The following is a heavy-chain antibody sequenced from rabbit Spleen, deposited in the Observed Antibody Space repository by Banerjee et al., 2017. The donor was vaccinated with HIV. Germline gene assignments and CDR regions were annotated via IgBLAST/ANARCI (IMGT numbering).Heavy chain of an antibody. CDR1: GFSFSSSYY. Sequence: QEQLEESGGDLVKPEGSLTLTCTASGFSFSSSYYMCWVRQAPGKGLECIACIYGGSSGSTYYASWAKGRFTISKTSSTTVTLQMTSLTAADTATYFCARGSATMTMMITPFNLWGQGTLVTVS. J-gene: IGHJ4*01. D-gene: IGHD2-1*01. CDR2: IYGGSSGST. V-gene: IGHV1S45*01. CDR3: ARGSATMTMMITPFNL.